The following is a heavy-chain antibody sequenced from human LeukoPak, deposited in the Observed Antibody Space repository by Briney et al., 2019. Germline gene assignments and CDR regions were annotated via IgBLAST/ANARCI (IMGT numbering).Heavy chain of an antibody. CDR2: IYDSGST. D-gene: IGHD6-13*01. CDR3: ARKEGGQLVNTRRWFDP. Sequence: SETLSLTCTVSGGSISIYYWSWIRQPPGKGLEWIGYIYDSGSTNYNPSLKSRVTISVDTSKKHFSLQLRSVTAADTAVYYCARKEGGQLVNTRRWFDPWGQGTLVTVSS. V-gene: IGHV4-59*12. J-gene: IGHJ5*02. CDR1: GGSISIYY.